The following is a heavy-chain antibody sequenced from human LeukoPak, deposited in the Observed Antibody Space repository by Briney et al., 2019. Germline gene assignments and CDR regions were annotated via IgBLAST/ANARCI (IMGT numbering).Heavy chain of an antibody. CDR1: GFTFSSYA. D-gene: IGHD3-22*01. CDR2: ISGGGGST. J-gene: IGHJ4*02. Sequence: GGSLRLSCAASGFTFSSYAMTWVRQAPGKGLEWVSGISGGGGSTYYADSVKGRFTISRDNSKNTLYLQMNSLRAEDTAVYYCAKDQLYYYDSSGYKGASRLHYFDYWGQGTLVTVSS. CDR3: AKDQLYYYDSSGYKGASRLHYFDY. V-gene: IGHV3-23*01.